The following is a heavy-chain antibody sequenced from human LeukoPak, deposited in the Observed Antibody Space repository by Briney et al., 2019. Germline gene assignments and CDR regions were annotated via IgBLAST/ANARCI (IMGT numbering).Heavy chain of an antibody. CDR3: AREALIAVGDPASSGFDY. Sequence: PSETLSPTCTVSGGSISSYYWSWIRQPPGKGLEWIGYIYYSGSTNYNPSLKSRVTISVDTSKNQFSLKLSSVTAADTAVYYCAREALIAVGDPASSGFDYWGQRTLVTVSS. J-gene: IGHJ4*02. D-gene: IGHD6-19*01. V-gene: IGHV4-59*01. CDR1: GGSISSYY. CDR2: IYYSGST.